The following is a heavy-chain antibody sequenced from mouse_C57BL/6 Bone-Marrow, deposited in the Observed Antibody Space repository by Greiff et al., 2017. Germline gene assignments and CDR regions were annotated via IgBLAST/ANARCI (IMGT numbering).Heavy chain of an antibody. CDR2: IDPENGDT. CDR1: GFNIKDDY. J-gene: IGHJ2*01. D-gene: IGHD1-1*01. CDR3: TTPITYYFDY. V-gene: IGHV14-4*01. Sequence: EVKLMESGAELVRPGASVKLSCTASGFNIKDDYMHWVKQRPEQGLEWIGWIDPENGDTEYASKFQGKATITADTSSNTAYLQLSSLTSEDTAVYYCTTPITYYFDYWGQGTTLTVSS.